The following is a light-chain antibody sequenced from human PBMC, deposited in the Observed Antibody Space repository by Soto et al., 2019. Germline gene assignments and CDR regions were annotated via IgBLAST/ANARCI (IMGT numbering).Light chain of an antibody. J-gene: IGKJ1*01. V-gene: IGKV3-20*01. CDR3: QQYGSSPPIT. CDR1: QSVTSNN. Sequence: EIVLTQSPGTLSLSPGERATLSCGASQSVTSNNLAWYQQKPGQAPRLLIYGASSRATGIPDRFSGSGSGTDFTLTISRLEPEDFAVYYCQQYGSSPPITFGQGTKVDIK. CDR2: GAS.